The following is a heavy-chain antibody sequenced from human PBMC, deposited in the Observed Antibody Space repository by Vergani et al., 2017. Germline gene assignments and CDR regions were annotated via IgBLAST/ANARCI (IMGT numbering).Heavy chain of an antibody. V-gene: IGHV4-30-2*01. CDR3: ARASLRALVYYYYMDV. J-gene: IGHJ6*03. D-gene: IGHD3-16*02. Sequence: QLQLQESGSGLVKPSQTLSLTCAVSGDSITNGGFSWNWIRQPPGKGPEWIGYIFPSGNSDYNPSLKNRVSISLDKSKNQFSLWVNSVTAADTAVYFCARASLRALVYYYYMDVWGKGKTVVVSS. CDR2: IFPSGNS. CDR1: GDSITNGGFS.